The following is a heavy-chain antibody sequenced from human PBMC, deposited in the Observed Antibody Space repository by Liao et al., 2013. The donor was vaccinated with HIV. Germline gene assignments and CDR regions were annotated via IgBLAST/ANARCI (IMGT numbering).Heavy chain of an antibody. D-gene: IGHD7-27*01. CDR3: ARDETELGNV. CDR2: IYITGST. CDR1: GGSISSYY. Sequence: QVQLQESGPGLVKPSETLSLTCTVSGGSISSYYWSWIRQPAGKGLEWIGRIYITGSTDYNPSLKSRVTISVDKSKNQFSLKLSSVTAADTAVYYCARDETELGNVWGKGTTVTVSS. J-gene: IGHJ6*04. V-gene: IGHV4-4*07.